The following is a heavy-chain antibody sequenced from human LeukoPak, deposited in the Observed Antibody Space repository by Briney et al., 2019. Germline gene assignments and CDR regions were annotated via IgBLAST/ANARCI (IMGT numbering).Heavy chain of an antibody. V-gene: IGHV3-7*01. CDR1: GFMFNNYW. Sequence: GGSLRLSCAASGFMFNNYWMTWVRQAPGKGLEWVGNINQDGSDKYYVDSVKGRFTISRDNAKNSLYLQMNSLRAEDTAVYYCARDTRYFDSWGQGNMVTVSS. CDR3: ARDTRYFDS. J-gene: IGHJ4*02. CDR2: INQDGSDK.